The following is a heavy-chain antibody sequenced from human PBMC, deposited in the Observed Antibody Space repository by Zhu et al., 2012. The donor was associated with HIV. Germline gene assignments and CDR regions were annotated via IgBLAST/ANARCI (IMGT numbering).Heavy chain of an antibody. J-gene: IGHJ5*02. D-gene: IGHD6-19*01. CDR3: ARDREWLVLT. CDR2: IYHSGST. V-gene: IGHV4-38-2*02. CDR1: GYSISSGYY. Sequence: QVQLQESGPGLVKPSETLSLTCAVSGYSISSGYYWGWIRQPPGKGLEWIGSIYHSGSTYYNPSLKSRVTISVDTSKNQFSLKLSSVTAADTAVYYCARDREWLVLTWGQGTWSPSPQ.